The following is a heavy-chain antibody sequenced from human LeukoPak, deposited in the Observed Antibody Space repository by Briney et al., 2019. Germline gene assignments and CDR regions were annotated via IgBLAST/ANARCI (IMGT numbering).Heavy chain of an antibody. Sequence: GESLKISCKGSGYSFTSYWIGWVRQMPGKGLEWMGIIYPGDSDTRYSPSFQGQVTISADKSISTAYLQWSSLKASDTAMYYCARDEPHYDILTGYSRSFDYWGQGTLVTVSS. CDR1: GYSFTSYW. V-gene: IGHV5-51*01. CDR2: IYPGDSDT. J-gene: IGHJ4*02. D-gene: IGHD3-9*01. CDR3: ARDEPHYDILTGYSRSFDY.